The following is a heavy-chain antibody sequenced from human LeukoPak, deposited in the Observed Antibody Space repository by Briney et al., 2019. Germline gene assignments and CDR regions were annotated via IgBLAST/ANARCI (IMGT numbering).Heavy chain of an antibody. V-gene: IGHV3-33*08. CDR1: GFTFRDYW. CDR3: ARNGGNSDFDY. Sequence: PGGSLRLSCAASGFTFRDYWMHWVRQAPGKGLEWVAVIWYDGSNKYYADSVKGRFTISRDNSKNTLYLQMNSLRAEDTAVYYCARNGGNSDFDYWGQGTLVTVSS. J-gene: IGHJ4*02. CDR2: IWYDGSNK. D-gene: IGHD4-23*01.